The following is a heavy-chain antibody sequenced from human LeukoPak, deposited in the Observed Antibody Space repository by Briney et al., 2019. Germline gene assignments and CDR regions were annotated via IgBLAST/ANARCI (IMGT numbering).Heavy chain of an antibody. CDR1: GYTFTSYD. CDR2: MNPNSGNT. V-gene: IGHV1-8*01. Sequence: GASVKVSCKASGYTFTSYDINWVRQATGQGLEWMGWMNPNSGNTGYAQKFQGRVTMTRNTSISTAYMELSSLRSEDTAVYYCARALRVDYAPGFDYWGQGTLVTVSS. D-gene: IGHD4-17*01. CDR3: ARALRVDYAPGFDY. J-gene: IGHJ4*02.